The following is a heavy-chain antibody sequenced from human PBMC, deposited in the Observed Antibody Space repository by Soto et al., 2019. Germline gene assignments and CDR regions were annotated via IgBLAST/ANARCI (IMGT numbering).Heavy chain of an antibody. CDR3: ARVPYDYIWGSYRAFDY. CDR1: GYTFTSYE. Sequence: QVQLVQSGAEVKKPGASVKVSCKASGYTFTSYEINWVRQATGQGLEWMGWMNPNSGNTGYAQKFQGRVTMTRNTSISTAYMELSSLRSEDTAVYYCARVPYDYIWGSYRAFDYWGQGTLVTVSS. CDR2: MNPNSGNT. D-gene: IGHD3-16*02. J-gene: IGHJ4*02. V-gene: IGHV1-8*01.